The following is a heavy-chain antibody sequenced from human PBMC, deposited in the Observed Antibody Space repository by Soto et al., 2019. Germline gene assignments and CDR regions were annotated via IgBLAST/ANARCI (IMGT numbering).Heavy chain of an antibody. CDR3: VRQFDYDRSGYYYAY. V-gene: IGHV1-69*13. J-gene: IGHJ4*01. Sequence: GASVKVSCKASGGTFTRYAISWVRQAPGQGLEWMGGIIPMFGTANYAQKFQGRLSITADESTSTVYMDLSSLRSDDTAAYYCVRQFDYDRSGYYYAYWGQGTLVNVSS. D-gene: IGHD3-22*01. CDR2: IIPMFGTA. CDR1: GGTFTRYA.